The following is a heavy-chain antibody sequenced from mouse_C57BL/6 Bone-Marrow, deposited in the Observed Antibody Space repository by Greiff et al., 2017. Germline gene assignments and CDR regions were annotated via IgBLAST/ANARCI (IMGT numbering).Heavy chain of an antibody. D-gene: IGHD1-1*02. J-gene: IGHJ1*03. CDR3: ATSYGYWYFDV. Sequence: VQGVESGPGLVQPSQSLSITCTVSGFSLTSYGVHWVRQSPGKGLEWLGVIWSGGSTDYNAAFISRLSISKDNSKSQVFFKMNSLQADDTAIYYCATSYGYWYFDVWGTGTTVTVSS. V-gene: IGHV2-2*01. CDR2: IWSGGST. CDR1: GFSLTSYG.